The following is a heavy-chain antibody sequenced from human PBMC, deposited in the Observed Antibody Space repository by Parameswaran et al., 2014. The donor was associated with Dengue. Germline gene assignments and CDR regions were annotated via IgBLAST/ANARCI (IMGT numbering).Heavy chain of an antibody. CDR3: ARDGWAH. D-gene: IGHD3-10*01. V-gene: IGHV3-30-3*01. J-gene: IGHJ4*02. Sequence: VRQMPGKGLEWVAVISYNINNIYYADSVKGRFTISRDNSKNTVYLQMNSLRVDDTAVYYCARDGWAHWGQGTLVTVSS. CDR2: ISYNINNI.